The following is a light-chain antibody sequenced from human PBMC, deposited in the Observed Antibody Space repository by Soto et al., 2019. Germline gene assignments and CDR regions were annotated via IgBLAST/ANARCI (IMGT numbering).Light chain of an antibody. CDR1: QSLTNNY. Sequence: EIVLTQSPGTLSFSQVERSTLSFSASQSLTNNYFAWYQQKPGRALRLLIDGASTRATGIPSRFSGSGSGTEFTLTISSLQPDDFATYYCQQYNTYSRTFGQGTKVDIK. V-gene: IGKV3D-7*01. J-gene: IGKJ1*01. CDR3: QQYNTYSRT. CDR2: GAS.